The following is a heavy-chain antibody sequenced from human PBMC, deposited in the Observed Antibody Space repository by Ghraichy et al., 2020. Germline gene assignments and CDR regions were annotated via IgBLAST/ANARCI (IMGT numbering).Heavy chain of an antibody. J-gene: IGHJ4*02. Sequence: GGSLRLSCAASGFTVSSNYMSWVRQAPGKGLEWVSIIYSGGNTVYADSVKGRFTLSRDNSKNTLYLQMNSLRAEDTAVYYCATSAGSDYSLARYWGQGTLVTVSS. CDR2: IYSGGNT. D-gene: IGHD3-10*01. CDR3: ATSAGSDYSLARY. V-gene: IGHV3-66*01. CDR1: GFTVSSNY.